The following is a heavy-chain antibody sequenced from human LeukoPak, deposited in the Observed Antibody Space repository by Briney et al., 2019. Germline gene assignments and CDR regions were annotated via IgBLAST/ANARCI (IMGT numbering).Heavy chain of an antibody. CDR1: GFTASSYW. J-gene: IGHJ4*02. CDR3: ARGVQGSSRIVN. Sequence: GGSLRLSCAVSGFTASSYWMHWVRQAPGKGLVWVSRVNTDGSRVAYADSVKGRFTISRDDAKSTLYLQMNSLRVEDRAVYYCARGVQGSSRIVNWGQGTLVPSPQ. V-gene: IGHV3-74*01. CDR2: VNTDGSRV. D-gene: IGHD6-13*01.